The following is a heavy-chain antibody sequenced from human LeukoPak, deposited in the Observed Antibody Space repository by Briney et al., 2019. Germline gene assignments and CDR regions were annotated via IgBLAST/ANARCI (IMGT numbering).Heavy chain of an antibody. CDR3: AKGITMVRGVGAFSSPAGSYYYYGMDV. D-gene: IGHD3-10*01. CDR1: GFTFSSYA. Sequence: PGGSLRLSCAASGFTFSSYAMSWVRQAPGKGLEWVSAISGSGGSTYYADSVKGRFTISRDNSKNTLYLQMNSLRAEDTAVYYCAKGITMVRGVGAFSSPAGSYYYYGMDVWGQGTTVTVSS. J-gene: IGHJ6*02. V-gene: IGHV3-23*01. CDR2: ISGSGGST.